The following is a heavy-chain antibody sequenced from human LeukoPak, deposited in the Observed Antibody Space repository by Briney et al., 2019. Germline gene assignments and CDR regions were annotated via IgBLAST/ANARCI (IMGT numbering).Heavy chain of an antibody. V-gene: IGHV4-34*01. CDR3: ARGSLGSLYNWFDP. J-gene: IGHJ5*02. CDR2: INHSGST. Sequence: PSETLSLTCAVYGGSFSGYYWSWIRQPPGKGLEWIGEINHSGSTNYNPSLKSRVTISVDTSKNQFSLKLSSVTAADTAVYYCARGSLGSLYNWFDPWGQGTLVTVSS. CDR1: GGSFSGYY.